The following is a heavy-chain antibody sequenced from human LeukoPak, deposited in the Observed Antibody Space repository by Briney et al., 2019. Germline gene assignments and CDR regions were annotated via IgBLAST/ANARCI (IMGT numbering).Heavy chain of an antibody. J-gene: IGHJ5*02. V-gene: IGHV1-69*13. D-gene: IGHD3-22*01. Sequence: SVKVSCKASGGTFSSYAISWVRQAPGQGLEWMGGIIPIFGTANYAQKFQGRVTITADESTSTAYMELSSLRSEDSAVYYCARVGYDSSGYYRFSPWGQGTLVTVSS. CDR3: ARVGYDSSGYYRFSP. CDR2: IIPIFGTA. CDR1: GGTFSSYA.